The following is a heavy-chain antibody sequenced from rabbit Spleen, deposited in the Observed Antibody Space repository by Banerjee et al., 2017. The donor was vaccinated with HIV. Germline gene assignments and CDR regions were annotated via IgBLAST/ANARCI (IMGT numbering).Heavy chain of an antibody. Sequence: QAQLVESGGDLVTPEGSLTLTCTASGFSFSSSYYMCWVRQAPGKGLEWIGCIYAGTSGFVGATYYASWAAGRFTISKTSSTAVALQMTSLTVADTATYFCARDLAGVIGWNFGWWGPGTLVTVS. J-gene: IGHJ4*01. V-gene: IGHV1S45*01. CDR1: GFSFSSSYY. D-gene: IGHD4-1*01. CDR2: IYAGTSGFVGAT. CDR3: ARDLAGVIGWNFGW.